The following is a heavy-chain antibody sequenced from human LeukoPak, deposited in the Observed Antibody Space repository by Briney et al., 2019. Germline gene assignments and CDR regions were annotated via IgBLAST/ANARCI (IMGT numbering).Heavy chain of an antibody. V-gene: IGHV4-34*01. CDR2: INHSGST. J-gene: IGHJ4*02. D-gene: IGHD6-19*01. CDR1: GGSFSGYY. Sequence: SETLSLTCAVYGGSFSGYYWSWIRQPPGKGLEWIGEINHSGSTNYNPSLKSRVTISVDTSKNQFSLKLSSVTTADTAVYYCARGSAWYFVYWGRGTLVTVSS. CDR3: ARGSAWYFVY.